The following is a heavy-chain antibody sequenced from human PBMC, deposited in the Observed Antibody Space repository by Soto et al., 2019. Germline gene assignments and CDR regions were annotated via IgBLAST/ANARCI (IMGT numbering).Heavy chain of an antibody. D-gene: IGHD3-22*01. CDR3: ERHSIWLLLSDY. CDR2: IYYTGNT. Sequence: SETLSLTCNVSGGSISKSNCYWGWIRQPPGKGLEWIGSIYYTGNTYYNPSPKRRVTISVDTSKNQFSLKLDSVTAADTAVYFCERHSIWLLLSDYWGQGSLVTVS. J-gene: IGHJ4*02. CDR1: GGSISKSNCY. V-gene: IGHV4-39*01.